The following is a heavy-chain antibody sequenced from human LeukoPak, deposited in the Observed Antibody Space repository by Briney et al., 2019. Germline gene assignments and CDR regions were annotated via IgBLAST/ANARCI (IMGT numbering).Heavy chain of an antibody. J-gene: IGHJ3*02. CDR2: ISAYNGNT. V-gene: IGHV1-18*01. CDR1: GYTFTSYG. D-gene: IGHD3-10*01. CDR3: ATGGDGPKNDAFDI. Sequence: ASVKVSCKASGYTFTSYGISWVRQVPGQGLEWMGWISAYNGNTNYAQKLQGRVTMTTDTSTSTAYMELRSLRSDDTAVYYCATGGDGPKNDAFDIWGQGTMVTVSS.